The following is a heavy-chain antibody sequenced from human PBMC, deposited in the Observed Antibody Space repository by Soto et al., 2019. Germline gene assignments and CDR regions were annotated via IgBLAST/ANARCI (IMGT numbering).Heavy chain of an antibody. CDR3: AKDISSRAYYYYGMDV. CDR2: ISYDGSNK. J-gene: IGHJ6*02. D-gene: IGHD6-13*01. Sequence: QVRLVESGGGVVQPGRSLRLSCAASGFTFSSYGMHWVRQAPGKGLEWVAVISYDGSNKYYADSVKGRFTISRDNSKNTLYLQMNSLRAEDTAVYYCAKDISSRAYYYYGMDVWGQGTTFTVSS. CDR1: GFTFSSYG. V-gene: IGHV3-30*18.